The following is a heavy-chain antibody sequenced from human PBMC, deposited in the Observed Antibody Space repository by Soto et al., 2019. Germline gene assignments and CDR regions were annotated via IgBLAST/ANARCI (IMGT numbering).Heavy chain of an antibody. D-gene: IGHD1-1*01. CDR3: ARGRYGDY. CDR1: GYIFTSYG. J-gene: IGHJ4*02. Sequence: QVHLVQSGAEVKKPGASVKVSCKASGYIFTSYGITWVRQAPGQGLEWMGWISAHNGNTDYAQKLQGRVIVTRDTSTSTAYMELSSLRSDDPAVYYSARGRYGDYWGQGALVTVSS. CDR2: ISAHNGNT. V-gene: IGHV1-18*01.